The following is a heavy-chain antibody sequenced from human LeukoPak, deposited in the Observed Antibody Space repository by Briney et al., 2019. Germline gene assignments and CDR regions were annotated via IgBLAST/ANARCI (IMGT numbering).Heavy chain of an antibody. Sequence: NPGGSLRLSCAASGFTFSNAWMSWVRQAPGKGLEWVGRIKNKADAGTAEYAAPVKGRFTISRDDSKNTVYLQMNSLETEDTAMYYCTTEGLPGSFDYWGQGTLVTVSS. D-gene: IGHD4-11*01. V-gene: IGHV3-15*01. J-gene: IGHJ4*02. CDR2: IKNKADAGTA. CDR1: GFTFSNAW. CDR3: TTEGLPGSFDY.